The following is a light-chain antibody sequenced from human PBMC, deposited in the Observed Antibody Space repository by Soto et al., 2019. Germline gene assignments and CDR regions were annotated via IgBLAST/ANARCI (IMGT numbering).Light chain of an antibody. CDR3: QQYYTHWT. CDR1: PNVNIW. J-gene: IGKJ1*01. Sequence: DSQMTLFPSALSASLGDRVTITCRASPNVNIWLAWYQHKPGKAPQLIIYIASAFESGAPSRFSGSGSGTEFTLAINGLQSDDVSTYYCQQYYTHWTFGPGTKVEVE. CDR2: IAS. V-gene: IGKV1-5*01.